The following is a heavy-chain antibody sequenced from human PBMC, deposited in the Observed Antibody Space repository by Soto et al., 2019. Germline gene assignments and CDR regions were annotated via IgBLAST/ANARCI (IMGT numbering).Heavy chain of an antibody. CDR1: GFTFSSYG. D-gene: IGHD5-12*01. Sequence: HPGGSLRLSCAASGFTFSSYGMHWVRQAPGKGLEWVAVISYDGSNKYYADSVKGRFTISRDNSKNTLYLQMNSLRAEDTAVYYCAKFGRIVATITLRPSRNYFDYWGQGTLVTVSS. V-gene: IGHV3-30*18. CDR2: ISYDGSNK. CDR3: AKFGRIVATITLRPSRNYFDY. J-gene: IGHJ4*02.